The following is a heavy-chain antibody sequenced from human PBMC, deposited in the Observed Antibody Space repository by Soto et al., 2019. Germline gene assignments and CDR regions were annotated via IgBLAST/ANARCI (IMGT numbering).Heavy chain of an antibody. CDR3: ARDFKRYSSSPGPLEY. Sequence: PSETLSLTCAVYGGSFSGYYLTWIRQPPGTGLEWIGEINHSGSTSYNPSLKSRVTISVDTSKNQFSLRLSSVTAADTAMYFCARDFKRYSSSPGPLEYWGQGTLVTVSS. CDR1: GGSFSGYY. CDR2: INHSGST. D-gene: IGHD6-6*01. V-gene: IGHV4-34*01. J-gene: IGHJ4*02.